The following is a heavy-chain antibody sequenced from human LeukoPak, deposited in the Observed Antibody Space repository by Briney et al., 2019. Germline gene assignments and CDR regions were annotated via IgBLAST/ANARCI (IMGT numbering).Heavy chain of an antibody. J-gene: IGHJ4*02. CDR3: ARRKTHYDILTGYPYFDY. D-gene: IGHD3-9*01. CDR2: IYSSGST. Sequence: SETLSLTCTVSGGSISSYYWSWIRQPAGKGLEWIGRIYSSGSTNYNPSLKSRVTMSVDTSKNQFSLKLRSMTAADTAVYYCARRKTHYDILTGYPYFDYWGQGTLVTISS. V-gene: IGHV4-4*07. CDR1: GGSISSYY.